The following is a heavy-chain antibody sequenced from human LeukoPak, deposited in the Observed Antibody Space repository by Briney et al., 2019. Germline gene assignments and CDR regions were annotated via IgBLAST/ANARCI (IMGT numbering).Heavy chain of an antibody. Sequence: TSETLSLTCTVSGGSISSYYWSWIRQPPGKGLEWIGYIYYSGNTNYNPSLKSRLTISVDTSKKQFSLKLTSVTPADTAMYYCARSAYDIWTGYYSFDYWGQGTLVTVSS. CDR2: IYYSGNT. D-gene: IGHD3-9*01. V-gene: IGHV4-59*08. CDR3: ARSAYDIWTGYYSFDY. J-gene: IGHJ4*02. CDR1: GGSISSYY.